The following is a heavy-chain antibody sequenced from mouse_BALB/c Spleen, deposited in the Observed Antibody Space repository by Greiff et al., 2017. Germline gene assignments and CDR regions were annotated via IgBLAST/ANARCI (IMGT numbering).Heavy chain of an antibody. CDR2: ISSGGSYT. CDR1: GFTFSSYG. Sequence: EVKLVESGGDLVKPGGSLKLSCAASGFTFSSYGMSWVRQTPDKRLEWVATISSGGSYTYYPDSVKGRFTISRDNAKNTLYLQMSSLKFEDTAMYYCARHETTVVATDRYFDYWGQGTTLTVSS. J-gene: IGHJ2*01. V-gene: IGHV5-6*01. CDR3: ARHETTVVATDRYFDY. D-gene: IGHD1-1*01.